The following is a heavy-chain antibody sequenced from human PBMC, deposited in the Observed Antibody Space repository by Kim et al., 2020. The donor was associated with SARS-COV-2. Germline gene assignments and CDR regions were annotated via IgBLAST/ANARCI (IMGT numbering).Heavy chain of an antibody. D-gene: IGHD4-17*01. CDR3: ARAGMTTVTRWYFDL. V-gene: IGHV4-31*03. CDR2: IYYSGST. CDR1: GGSISSGGYY. J-gene: IGHJ2*01. Sequence: SETLSLTCTVSGGSISSGGYYWSWIRQHPGKGLEWIGYIYYSGSTYYNPYLKSRVTISVDTSKNQSSLKLSSVTAAGTAVYYCARAGMTTVTRWYFDLWGRGALVTISS.